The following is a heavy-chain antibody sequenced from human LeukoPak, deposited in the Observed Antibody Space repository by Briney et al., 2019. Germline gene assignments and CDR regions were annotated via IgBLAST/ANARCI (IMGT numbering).Heavy chain of an antibody. CDR2: ISGGGSAT. CDR3: AGGAGVYYYGMDV. V-gene: IGHV3-23*01. CDR1: GFTFSNYG. J-gene: IGHJ6*02. Sequence: HTGGSLRLSCAASGFTFSNYGLSWVRQAPGKGLEWVSAISGGGSATYYADSVKGRFTISRDNSKNTLFLQMNTLRADDTAVYYCAGGAGVYYYGMDVWGQGTSVTVSS.